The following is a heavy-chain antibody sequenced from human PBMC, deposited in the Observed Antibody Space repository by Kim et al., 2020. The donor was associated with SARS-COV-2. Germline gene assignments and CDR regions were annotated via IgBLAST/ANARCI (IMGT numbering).Heavy chain of an antibody. V-gene: IGHV3-23*01. CDR1: GFTFSSYA. Sequence: GGSLRLSCAASGFTFSSYAMSWVRQAPGKGLEWVSAISGSGGSTYDADSVKGRFTISRDNSKNTLYLQMNSLRAEDTAVYYCAKDGEMATILYSVFDYWGQGTLVTVSS. CDR3: AKDGEMATILYSVFDY. D-gene: IGHD2-8*01. J-gene: IGHJ4*02. CDR2: ISGSGGST.